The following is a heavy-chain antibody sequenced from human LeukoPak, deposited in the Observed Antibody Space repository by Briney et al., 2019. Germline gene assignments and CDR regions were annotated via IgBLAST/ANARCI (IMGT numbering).Heavy chain of an antibody. CDR1: GFTFSSYS. V-gene: IGHV3-48*01. CDR3: ARDLTTVTHYDAFDI. CDR2: ISSSSTTI. Sequence: GGSLRLPCAASGFTFSSYSMNWVRQAPGKGLEWVSYISSSSTTIYYADSVKGRFTISRDNAKNSLYLQMNSLRAEDTAVYYCARDLTTVTHYDAFDIWGQGTMVTVSS. J-gene: IGHJ3*02. D-gene: IGHD4-17*01.